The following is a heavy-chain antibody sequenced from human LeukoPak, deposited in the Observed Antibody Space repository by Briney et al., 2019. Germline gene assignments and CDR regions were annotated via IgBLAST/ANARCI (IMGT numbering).Heavy chain of an antibody. CDR2: ITADSGTT. CDR1: GFTFSTKS. CDR3: ASRDYFDY. J-gene: IGHJ4*02. Sequence: GGSLRLSCAVSGFTFSTKSMNWVRQAPGKGLEWVSYITADSGTTYYADSVKGRFTISRGNAKNSLYLQMNSLRDEDTAVYYCASRDYFDYWGQGTLVTVSS. V-gene: IGHV3-48*02.